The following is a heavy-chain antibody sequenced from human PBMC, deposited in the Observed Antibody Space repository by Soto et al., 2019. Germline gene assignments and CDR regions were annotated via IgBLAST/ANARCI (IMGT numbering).Heavy chain of an antibody. Sequence: GGSLRLSCAASGFTFSSYSMNWVRQAPGKGLEWVSSISSSSSYIYYADSVKGRFTISRDNTKNSLYLQMNSLRAEDTAVYYCAIWYNWNYDDAFDIWGQGTMVTVSS. CDR3: AIWYNWNYDDAFDI. CDR1: GFTFSSYS. D-gene: IGHD1-7*01. V-gene: IGHV3-21*01. J-gene: IGHJ3*02. CDR2: ISSSSSYI.